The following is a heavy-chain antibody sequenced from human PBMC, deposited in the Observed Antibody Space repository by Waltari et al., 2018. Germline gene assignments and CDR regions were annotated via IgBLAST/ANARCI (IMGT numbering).Heavy chain of an antibody. CDR2: TIPIVGTA. CDR1: GGTFSSYA. J-gene: IGHJ4*02. V-gene: IGHV1-69*14. Sequence: QVQLVQPGAEVKKPGSSVKVSCKASGGTFSSYAISWGRQAPGQGLEGMGGTIPIVGTANNAQKFQGRVTITADKATSTAYMELSSLRSEDTAVYYCARGGGSGYPYYWGQGTLVTVSS. CDR3: ARGGGSGYPYY. D-gene: IGHD5-12*01.